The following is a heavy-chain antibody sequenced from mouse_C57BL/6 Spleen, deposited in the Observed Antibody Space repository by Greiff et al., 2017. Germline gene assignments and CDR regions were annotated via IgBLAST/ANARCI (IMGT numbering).Heavy chain of an antibody. Sequence: VQLQQSGAELVRPGASVTLSCKASGYTFTDYEMHWVKQTPVHGLEWIGAIDPETGGTAYNQKFKGKAILTADKSSRTAYMELRSLTSEDSAVYYCTRRYYGSYWYFDVWGTGTTVTVSS. CDR1: GYTFTDYE. D-gene: IGHD1-1*01. CDR3: TRRYYGSYWYFDV. V-gene: IGHV1-15*01. J-gene: IGHJ1*03. CDR2: IDPETGGT.